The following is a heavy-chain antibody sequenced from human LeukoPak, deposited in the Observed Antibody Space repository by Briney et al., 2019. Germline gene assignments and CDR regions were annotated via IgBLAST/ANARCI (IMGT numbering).Heavy chain of an antibody. J-gene: IGHJ3*02. Sequence: GGSLRLSCAASGFTFSSYAMHWVRQAPGKGLEWVSAISGSGGSTYYADSVKGRFTISRDNSKNTLFLQVNSLRAEDTAVYYCAKAVGSSWYQGAFDIWGQGTMVTVSS. D-gene: IGHD6-13*01. CDR1: GFTFSSYA. V-gene: IGHV3-23*01. CDR2: ISGSGGST. CDR3: AKAVGSSWYQGAFDI.